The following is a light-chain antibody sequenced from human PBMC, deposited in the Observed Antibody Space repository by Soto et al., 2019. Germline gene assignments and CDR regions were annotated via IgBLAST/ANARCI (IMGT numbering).Light chain of an antibody. V-gene: IGKV3-15*01. J-gene: IGKJ1*01. CDR3: QQYSNWPRT. CDR2: GAF. CDR1: QSVSSK. Sequence: ELGLTQSPATVSVSTGESATLSCRASQSVSSKLAWHQQRPGQAPRLLMYGAFTRAAGVPARFSGGGSGTEFTLTISSLQSEDFAVYYCQQYSNWPRTFCQGTKVDIK.